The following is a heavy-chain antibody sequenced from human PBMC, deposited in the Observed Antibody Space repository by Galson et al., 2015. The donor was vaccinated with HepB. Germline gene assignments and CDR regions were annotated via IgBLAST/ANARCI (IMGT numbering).Heavy chain of an antibody. CDR3: ARVGRWMR. V-gene: IGHV1-18*01. CDR1: GYTFTSYN. D-gene: IGHD5-24*01. J-gene: IGHJ4*02. Sequence: SVKVSCKGSGYTFTSYNFNWVRQAPGQGLEWMGWINTYNGSTNYAQKLQGRVTMTTDSSTGTVYMDLRSLRSDDTAVYYCARVGRWMRWGQGTLVTVSS. CDR2: INTYNGST.